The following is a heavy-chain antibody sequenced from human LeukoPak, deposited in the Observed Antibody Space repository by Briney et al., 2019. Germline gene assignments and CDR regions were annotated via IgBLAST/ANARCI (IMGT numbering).Heavy chain of an antibody. CDR3: ARVAVGEYNFHH. CDR1: GLTFSNVW. D-gene: IGHD6-19*01. Sequence: GGSLRLSCVVSGLTFSNVWMSWVRQAPGKGLEWVSRINPDGSTASYAGSVEGRFTISRDNAKNTLYLQMNSLRAEDTAVYFCARVAVGEYNFHHWSQGTLVTVSS. J-gene: IGHJ4*02. V-gene: IGHV3-74*01. CDR2: INPDGSTA.